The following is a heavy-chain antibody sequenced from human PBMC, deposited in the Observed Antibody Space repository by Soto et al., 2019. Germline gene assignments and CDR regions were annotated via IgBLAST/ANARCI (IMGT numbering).Heavy chain of an antibody. CDR2: IDWDDDK. V-gene: IGHV2-70*13. CDR1: GFSLSTSGMC. J-gene: IGHJ4*02. D-gene: IGHD3-10*01. CDR3: ELSRVSGGYFDY. Sequence: SGPTLVNPTQTLTLTCTFSGFSLSTSGMCVSWIRQPPGKALEWLARIDWDDDKYYTTSLKTRLTISKDTSKNQVVLTMTNMELVETATFFFELSRVSGGYFDYWGPGSLVTVSS.